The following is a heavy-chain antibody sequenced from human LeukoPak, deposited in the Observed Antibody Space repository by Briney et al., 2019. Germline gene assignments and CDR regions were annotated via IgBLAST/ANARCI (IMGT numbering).Heavy chain of an antibody. D-gene: IGHD6-6*01. Sequence: SETLSLTCTVSSGSISSYYWSWIRQPPGKGLEWIGYIYYSGSTNYNPSLKSRVTISVDTSKNQFSLKLSSVTAADTGVYYCARGVEYSSSSGLGYWGQGTLVTVSS. CDR3: ARGVEYSSSSGLGY. CDR1: SGSISSYY. V-gene: IGHV4-59*01. J-gene: IGHJ4*02. CDR2: IYYSGST.